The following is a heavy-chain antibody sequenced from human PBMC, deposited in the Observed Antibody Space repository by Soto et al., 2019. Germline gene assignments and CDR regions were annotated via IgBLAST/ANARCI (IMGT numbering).Heavy chain of an antibody. Sequence: SVKVSCKASGGTFSSYAISWVRQAPGQGLEWMGGIIPIFGTANYAQKFQGRVTITADKSTSTAYMELSSLRSEDTAVYYCARGRAAAGHNYYYYYGMDVWGQGTTVTVSS. D-gene: IGHD6-13*01. V-gene: IGHV1-69*06. CDR1: GGTFSSYA. CDR3: ARGRAAAGHNYYYYYGMDV. CDR2: IIPIFGTA. J-gene: IGHJ6*02.